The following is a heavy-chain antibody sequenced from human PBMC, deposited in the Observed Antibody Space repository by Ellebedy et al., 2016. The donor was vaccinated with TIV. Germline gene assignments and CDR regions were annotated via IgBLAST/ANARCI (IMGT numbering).Heavy chain of an antibody. CDR1: GFSLNTSGMR. V-gene: IGHV2-70*04. J-gene: IGHJ6*02. D-gene: IGHD5-12*01. CDR3: ARIYSGYDPGRSYYHYGMDV. CDR2: IDWDDYK. Sequence: SGPTLVXPTQTLTLTCTFSGFSLNTSGMRVSWVRQPPGKALEWLARIDWDDYKFYSTSLKTRLTISKDTSKNQVVLTMTNMDPVDTATYYCARIYSGYDPGRSYYHYGMDVWGQGTTVIVSS.